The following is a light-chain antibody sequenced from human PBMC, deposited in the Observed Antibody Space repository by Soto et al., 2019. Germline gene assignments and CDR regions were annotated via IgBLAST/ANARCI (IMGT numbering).Light chain of an antibody. CDR2: DAS. CDR1: QDINIF. CDR3: QQSHNLPLS. V-gene: IGKV1-33*01. J-gene: IGKJ4*01. Sequence: DIQMTQSPSSLSASLGDRVTLTCQASQDINIFLNWLQQKPGIAPKPLIYDASNLVTGVPSRFTGSGSGTDFNLTISTLQPEDVATYYCQQSHNLPLSFGGGTRVEI.